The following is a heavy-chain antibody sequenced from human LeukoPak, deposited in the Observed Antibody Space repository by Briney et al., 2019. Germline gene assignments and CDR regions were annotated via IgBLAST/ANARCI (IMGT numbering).Heavy chain of an antibody. D-gene: IGHD6-13*01. Sequence: SETLSLTCPVSGGSISSHYWSWIRQPAGNGREWIGRIYTSGSPNYHPSLKSRVTMSVHTTKHQFSLKLSSVTAADTAVYYCARSVSSSWYSFDYWGQGTLVTVSS. CDR1: GGSISSHY. CDR2: IYTSGSP. V-gene: IGHV4-4*07. CDR3: ARSVSSSWYSFDY. J-gene: IGHJ4*02.